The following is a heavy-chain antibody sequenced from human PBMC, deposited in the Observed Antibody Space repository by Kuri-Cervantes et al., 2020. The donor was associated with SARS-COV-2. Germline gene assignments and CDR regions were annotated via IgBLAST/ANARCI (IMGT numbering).Heavy chain of an antibody. CDR3: ARAHISGVVHDYYYSGLDV. CDR2: IIPIFGAA. J-gene: IGHJ6*02. D-gene: IGHD3-3*01. Sequence: SVKVSCKASGGTFSTYAINGVRQAPGQGLGWVGGIIPIFGAANFAQKFRGRVTITADEATSTAYMELSRLRSEDTAVYYRARAHISGVVHDYYYSGLDVWGLGNTVNVAS. CDR1: GGTFSTYA. V-gene: IGHV1-69*13.